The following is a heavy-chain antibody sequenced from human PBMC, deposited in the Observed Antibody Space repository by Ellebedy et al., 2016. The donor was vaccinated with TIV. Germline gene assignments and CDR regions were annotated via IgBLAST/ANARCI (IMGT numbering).Heavy chain of an antibody. J-gene: IGHJ6*03. CDR2: ISYSGST. CDR1: GGSISSYY. Sequence: MPSETLSLTCTVSGGSISSYYWGRIRQSPGKGLEWIGHISYSGSTNYNPSLKSRVTISVDTSKTHFSLKLSSVTAADTAVYYCARDQNTFGAYYYMDVWGTGTTVTVSS. CDR3: ARDQNTFGAYYYMDV. D-gene: IGHD3-10*01. V-gene: IGHV4-59*01.